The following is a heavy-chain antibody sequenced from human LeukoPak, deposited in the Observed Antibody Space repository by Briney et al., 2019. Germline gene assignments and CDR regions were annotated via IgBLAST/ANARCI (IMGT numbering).Heavy chain of an antibody. CDR3: ARGVELTGYSDY. V-gene: IGHV3-30*02. D-gene: IGHD3-9*01. CDR2: IRYDENNK. CDR1: GFTFSSSG. J-gene: IGHJ4*02. Sequence: PGGSLRLSCAASGFTFSSSGMHWVRQAPGKGLEWVTFIRYDENNKYYADSVKGRFTISRDNSKNTLYLQMNSLRAEDTAVYYCARGVELTGYSDYWGRGTLVTVSS.